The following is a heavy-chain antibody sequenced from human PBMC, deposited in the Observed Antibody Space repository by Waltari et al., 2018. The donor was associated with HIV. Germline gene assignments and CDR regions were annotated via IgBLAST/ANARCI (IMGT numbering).Heavy chain of an antibody. V-gene: IGHV3-23*01. Sequence: EVQLLESGGGLVQPGESLRLSCTASGFAFNNYAMNWVRQAPGKGLGWVSAISASSFIHTYYADPLRGRVTVSRNNSKSTTYLQMNSLRVEDTAVYYCAHQISGQWLTPGHWGQGTLVTVSS. J-gene: IGHJ4*02. CDR1: GFAFNNYA. D-gene: IGHD6-19*01. CDR3: AHQISGQWLTPGH. CDR2: ISASSFIHT.